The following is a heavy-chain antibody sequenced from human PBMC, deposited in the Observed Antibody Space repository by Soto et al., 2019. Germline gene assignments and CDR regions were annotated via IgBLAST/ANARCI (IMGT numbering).Heavy chain of an antibody. CDR2: IKSKTDGGTT. J-gene: IGHJ4*02. Sequence: SVSNAWMNWGRQAPGKGLQWVGRIKSKTDGGTTDYAAPVKGRFTISRDDSKNTLYLQMNSLKTEDTAVYYCTSGMSNPFDYWGQGTLVTVSS. V-gene: IGHV3-15*07. CDR1: SVSNAW. CDR3: TSGMSNPFDY.